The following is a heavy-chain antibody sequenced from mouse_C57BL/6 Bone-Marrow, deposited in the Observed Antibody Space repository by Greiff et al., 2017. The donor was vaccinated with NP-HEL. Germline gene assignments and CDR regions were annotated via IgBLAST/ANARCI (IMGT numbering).Heavy chain of an antibody. CDR3: TREAHSGSSYRYFDV. D-gene: IGHD1-1*01. CDR2: IDPETGGT. V-gene: IGHV1-15*01. Sequence: QVQLKQSGAELVRPGASVTLSCKASGYTFTDYEMHWVKQTPVHGLEWIGAIDPETGGTAYNQKFKGKAILTADKSSSTAYMELRSLTSEDSAVYYCTREAHSGSSYRYFDVWGTGTTVTVSS. CDR1: GYTFTDYE. J-gene: IGHJ1*03.